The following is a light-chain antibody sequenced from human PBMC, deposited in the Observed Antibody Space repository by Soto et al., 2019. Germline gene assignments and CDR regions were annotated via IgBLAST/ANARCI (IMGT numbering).Light chain of an antibody. CDR2: DAS. CDR3: QQYGGSPSIT. J-gene: IGKJ5*01. Sequence: EIVMKQSPVTLSVSPVERSTPSCMASQSVSRNLAWYQQNPGQAPRLLIYDASGRATGIPDRFSGSGSGTDFTLTISRLEPEDSAVYYCQQYGGSPSITCGQGTRLEI. V-gene: IGKV3-20*01. CDR1: QSVSRN.